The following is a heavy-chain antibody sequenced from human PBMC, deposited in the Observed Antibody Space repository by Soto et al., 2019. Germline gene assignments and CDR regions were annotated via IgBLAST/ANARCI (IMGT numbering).Heavy chain of an antibody. CDR1: RLTFSAHD. CDR3: AGEPKGGAYDMDV. J-gene: IGHJ6*02. CDR2: IWSDGSRG. D-gene: IGHD3-16*01. V-gene: IGHV3-33*01. Sequence: QVQLVESGGGMVQPGTSLRLSCAASRLTFSAHDMHWVRQAPGKGLGWLALIWSDGSRGFYADSVKGRFTMSRDSFKNTLYLQMNSRGAEDTAVYYCAGEPKGGAYDMDVWGQGTTVTVSS.